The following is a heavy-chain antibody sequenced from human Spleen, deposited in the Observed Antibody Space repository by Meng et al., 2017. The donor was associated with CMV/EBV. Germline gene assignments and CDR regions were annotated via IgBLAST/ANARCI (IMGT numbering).Heavy chain of an antibody. Sequence: GESLKISCAASGFTFRIYAMTWVRQAPGKGLEWVSVIYSGGSSTYYADSVKGRFTISRDNSKNTLYLQMNSLRVEDTAVYYCAKDSGDDFWSGYYGYWGQGTLVTSPQ. CDR1: GFTFRIYA. CDR2: IYSGGSST. D-gene: IGHD3-3*01. V-gene: IGHV3-23*03. CDR3: AKDSGDDFWSGYYGY. J-gene: IGHJ4*02.